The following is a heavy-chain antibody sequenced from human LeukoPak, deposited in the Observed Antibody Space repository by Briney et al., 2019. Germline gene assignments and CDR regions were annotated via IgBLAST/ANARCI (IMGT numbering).Heavy chain of an antibody. CDR1: GFTFSSYW. D-gene: IGHD4-23*01. Sequence: GGSQRLSCAASGFTFSSYWMHWVRQAPGNGLVWVSRINSDGSSTSYADSVKGRFTISRDNAKNTLYLQMNNLRAEDTAVYYCSSGNSHAFDIWGQGTMVTVSS. CDR3: SSGNSHAFDI. CDR2: INSDGSST. J-gene: IGHJ3*02. V-gene: IGHV3-74*01.